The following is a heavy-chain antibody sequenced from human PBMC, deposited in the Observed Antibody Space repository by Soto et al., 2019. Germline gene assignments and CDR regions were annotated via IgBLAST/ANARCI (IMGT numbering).Heavy chain of an antibody. CDR3: ARHPERIAEIGWFDP. Sequence: EVPLVESGGGLVQPGGSLRLSCAASGFTFSSYSMNWVRQAPGKGLEWVSYISSSSSTIYYADSVKGRFTISRDNAKNSLYLPMNSLRAEDTAVYYCARHPERIAEIGWFDPWGQGTLVTVSS. CDR2: ISSSSSTI. V-gene: IGHV3-48*01. J-gene: IGHJ5*02. D-gene: IGHD6-13*01. CDR1: GFTFSSYS.